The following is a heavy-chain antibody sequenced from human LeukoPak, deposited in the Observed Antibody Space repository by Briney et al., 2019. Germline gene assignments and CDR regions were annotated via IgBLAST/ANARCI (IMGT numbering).Heavy chain of an antibody. CDR3: ARGCGSSCQPNLDY. V-gene: IGHV3-48*03. J-gene: IGHJ4*02. CDR1: GFTFSSYE. D-gene: IGHD6-13*01. CDR2: ISSSGSTI. Sequence: GGSLRLSCAASGFTFSSYEMNWVRQAPGQGLEWVSYISSSGSTIYYADSVKGRFTISRDNAKNSLYLQMNSLRAEDTAVYYCARGCGSSCQPNLDYWGQGTLVTVSS.